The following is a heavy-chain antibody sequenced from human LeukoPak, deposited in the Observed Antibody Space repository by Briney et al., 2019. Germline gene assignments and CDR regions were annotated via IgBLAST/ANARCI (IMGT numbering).Heavy chain of an antibody. CDR1: GFTFGSYA. CDR2: IFGSGGSA. V-gene: IGHV3-23*01. CDR3: ARGGGYKEY. Sequence: PGGSLRLSCEASGFTFGSYAMYWVRQAPGKGLEWVAGIFGSGGSAHYADSAKGRFTISRDNAKNSLYLQMNSLRAEDTAVYYCARGGGYKEYWGQGTLVTVSS. D-gene: IGHD5-24*01. J-gene: IGHJ4*02.